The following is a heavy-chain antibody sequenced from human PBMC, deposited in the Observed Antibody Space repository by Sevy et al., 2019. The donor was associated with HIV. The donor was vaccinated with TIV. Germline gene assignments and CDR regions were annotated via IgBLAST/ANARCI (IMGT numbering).Heavy chain of an antibody. Sequence: GGYLRLSCAASGFTFSSYWMSWVRQAPGKGLEWVVNIKQDGSEKYYVDSVKGRFTISRDNAKNSLYLQMNNLRAEDTAVYYCASLYYYDSSGYHWGQGTLVTVSS. J-gene: IGHJ4*02. CDR3: ASLYYYDSSGYH. V-gene: IGHV3-7*01. D-gene: IGHD3-22*01. CDR1: GFTFSSYW. CDR2: IKQDGSEK.